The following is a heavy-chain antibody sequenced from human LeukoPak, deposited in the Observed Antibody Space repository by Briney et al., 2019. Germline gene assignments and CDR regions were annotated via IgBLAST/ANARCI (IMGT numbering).Heavy chain of an antibody. D-gene: IGHD3-16*02. Sequence: GRSLRLSCAASGFTFSSYAMHWVRQAPGKGLEWVAVISYDGSNKYYADSVKGRFTISRDNSKNTLYLQMNSLRAEDTAVYYCARDGGEYYDYVWGSYRQYYSDYWGQGTLVTVSS. CDR2: ISYDGSNK. V-gene: IGHV3-30-3*01. CDR1: GFTFSSYA. CDR3: ARDGGEYYDYVWGSYRQYYSDY. J-gene: IGHJ4*02.